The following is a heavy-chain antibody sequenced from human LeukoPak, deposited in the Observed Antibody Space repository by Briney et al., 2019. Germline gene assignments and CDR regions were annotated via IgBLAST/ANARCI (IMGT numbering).Heavy chain of an antibody. Sequence: ASVKVSCKASGGTFSSYAISWVRQAPGQGLEWMGGIIPIFGTANYAQKFQGRVTITADESTSTAYMELSSLRSEDMAVYYCARRSDILTPLPYYYYGMDVWGQGTTVTVSS. J-gene: IGHJ6*02. V-gene: IGHV1-69*13. D-gene: IGHD3-9*01. CDR2: IIPIFGTA. CDR3: ARRSDILTPLPYYYYGMDV. CDR1: GGTFSSYA.